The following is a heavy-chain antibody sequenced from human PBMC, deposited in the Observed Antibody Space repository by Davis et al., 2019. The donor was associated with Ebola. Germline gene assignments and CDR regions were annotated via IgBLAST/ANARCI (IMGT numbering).Heavy chain of an antibody. V-gene: IGHV3-30*18. Sequence: GGSLRLSCAASGFTFSSYGMHWVRQAPGKGLEWVAVISYDYADSVKGRFTISRDNSKNTLYLQMNSLRAEDTAVYYCAKSGLSFGVVKYHYGMDVWGKGTTVTVSS. CDR2: ISYD. J-gene: IGHJ6*04. D-gene: IGHD3-3*01. CDR3: AKSGLSFGVVKYHYGMDV. CDR1: GFTFSSYG.